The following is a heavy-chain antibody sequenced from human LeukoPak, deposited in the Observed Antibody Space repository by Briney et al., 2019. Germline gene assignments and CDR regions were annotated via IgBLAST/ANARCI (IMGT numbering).Heavy chain of an antibody. D-gene: IGHD3-10*02. CDR1: GFTFSSYE. CDR3: AERAITMIGGV. CDR2: ISSSGSTI. Sequence: GGSLRLSCAASGFTFSSYEMNWVRPAPGKGLEWVSYISSSGSTIYYAHPVKGRFTISKDNAKNSLYLQMNSLRAEDTAVYYWAERAITMIGGVWGKGTTVTISS. J-gene: IGHJ6*04. V-gene: IGHV3-48*03.